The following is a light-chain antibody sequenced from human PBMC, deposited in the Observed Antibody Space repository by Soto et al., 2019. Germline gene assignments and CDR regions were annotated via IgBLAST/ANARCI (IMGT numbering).Light chain of an antibody. J-gene: IGLJ3*02. Sequence: QSALTQPASVSGSPGHSITISCTGTSSDVGAYNAVSWYQQHPGKVPKLMIYEVTNRPSGVSNRFSGSKSGNTASLTISGLQAEDEADYYCSSYTSSSTWVFGGGPKLTVL. CDR1: SSDVGAYNA. CDR3: SSYTSSSTWV. V-gene: IGLV2-14*01. CDR2: EVT.